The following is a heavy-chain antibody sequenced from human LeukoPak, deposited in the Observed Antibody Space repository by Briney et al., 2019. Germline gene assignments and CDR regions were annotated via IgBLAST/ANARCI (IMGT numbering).Heavy chain of an antibody. J-gene: IGHJ6*03. D-gene: IGHD2-2*01. CDR3: ARDQACCSSTSCYGPRDYYYYMDV. V-gene: IGHV3-21*01. Sequence: GGSLRLSCAASGFTFSSYSMNWVRQAPGKGLEWVSSISGSSSYIYYADSVKGRFTISRDNAKNSLYLQMNSLRAEDTAVYYCARDQACCSSTSCYGPRDYYYYMDVWGKGTTVTVSS. CDR2: ISGSSSYI. CDR1: GFTFSSYS.